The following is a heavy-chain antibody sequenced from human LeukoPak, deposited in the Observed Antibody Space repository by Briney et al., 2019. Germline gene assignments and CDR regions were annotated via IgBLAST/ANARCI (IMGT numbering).Heavy chain of an antibody. D-gene: IGHD3-3*01. CDR1: GLRFSDYY. Sequence: GGSLRLSCAASGLRFSDYYVSWIRQAPGKGLQWVSYISSGGDIMHYADSVKGRFTSSRDNAKNSGYLEMNSLRAEDTAVYYCMRWSHDSGYYYMDVWGKGTTVTVSS. V-gene: IGHV3-11*04. J-gene: IGHJ6*03. CDR3: MRWSHDSGYYYMDV. CDR2: ISSGGDIM.